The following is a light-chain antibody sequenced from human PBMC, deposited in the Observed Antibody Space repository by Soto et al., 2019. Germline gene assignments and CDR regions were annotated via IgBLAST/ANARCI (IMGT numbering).Light chain of an antibody. Sequence: QSVLTQPASVSGSPGQSITISCTGTSSEVGSYNYVSWYQQHPGKAPKLMIYDVSNRPSGVSNRFSGSKSGNAASLTISGLQAEDEADYYCSSYTSSSTLGVFGTGTKVTVL. CDR2: DVS. CDR3: SSYTSSSTLGV. J-gene: IGLJ1*01. CDR1: SSEVGSYNY. V-gene: IGLV2-14*01.